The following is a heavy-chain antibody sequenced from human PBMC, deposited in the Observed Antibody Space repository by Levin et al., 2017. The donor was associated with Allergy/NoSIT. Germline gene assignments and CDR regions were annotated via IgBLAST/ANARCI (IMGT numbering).Heavy chain of an antibody. Sequence: SETLSLTCAVSGSSISSGHWWGWIRQPPGKGLEWIAYIYNTGPTYYNPSLKSRVTVSLDTSNNQFSLRLSSVTAGDTPTYYCATRKGDAGSFFDYWGQGALVTVSP. CDR1: GSSISSGHW. D-gene: IGHD3-16*01. CDR3: ATRKGDAGSFFDY. CDR2: IYNTGPT. J-gene: IGHJ4*02. V-gene: IGHV4-28*01.